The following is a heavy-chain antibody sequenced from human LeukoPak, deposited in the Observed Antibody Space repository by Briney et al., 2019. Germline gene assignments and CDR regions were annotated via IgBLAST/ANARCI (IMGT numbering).Heavy chain of an antibody. CDR3: ARGRYYYDSSGFGDI. Sequence: DSVKVSCKASGGTFSSYTISWVRQATGQGLEWMGWMNPNSGNTGYAQKFQGRVTMTRNTSISTAYMELSSLRSEDTAVYYCARGRYYYDSSGFGDIWGQGTMVTVSS. V-gene: IGHV1-8*02. CDR2: MNPNSGNT. D-gene: IGHD3-22*01. J-gene: IGHJ3*02. CDR1: GGTFSSYT.